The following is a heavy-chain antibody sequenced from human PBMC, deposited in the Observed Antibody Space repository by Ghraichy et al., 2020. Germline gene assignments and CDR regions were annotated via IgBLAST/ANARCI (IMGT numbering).Heavy chain of an antibody. Sequence: GGSLRLSCAASGFTFSSYAMHWVRQAPGKGLEWVAVISYDGSNKYYADSVKGRFTISRDNSKNTLYLQMNSLRAEDTAVYYCARGGSGWSLFDYWGQGTLVTVSS. CDR2: ISYDGSNK. CDR1: GFTFSSYA. V-gene: IGHV3-30*04. CDR3: ARGGSGWSLFDY. D-gene: IGHD6-19*01. J-gene: IGHJ4*02.